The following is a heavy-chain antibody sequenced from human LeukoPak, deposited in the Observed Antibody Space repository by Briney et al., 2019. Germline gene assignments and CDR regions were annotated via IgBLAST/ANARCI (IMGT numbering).Heavy chain of an antibody. J-gene: IGHJ4*02. Sequence: PGGSLRLSCAASGFTFSRNAMNWVRQAPGKGLEWVSFISSSNYMSYADSVKGRFTISRDNAKNSLYLQMNSLGAEDTAVYYCARPLDSSNNYFDYWGQGTLVTVSA. D-gene: IGHD6-13*01. CDR1: GFTFSRNA. CDR3: ARPLDSSNNYFDY. CDR2: ISSSNYM. V-gene: IGHV3-21*01.